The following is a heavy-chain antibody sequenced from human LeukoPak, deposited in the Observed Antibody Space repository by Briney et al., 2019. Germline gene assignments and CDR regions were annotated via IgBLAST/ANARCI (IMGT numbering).Heavy chain of an antibody. CDR1: GNTFAGYY. CDR3: ARGGFLEWFGAFDI. Sequence: ASVKVSCKASGNTFAGYYVHWVRQAPGQGLEWMGWISAYNGNTNYAQKFQGRVTMTRDTSISTAYMELSRLRSDDTAVYYCARGGFLEWFGAFDIWGQGTMVTVSS. D-gene: IGHD3-3*01. V-gene: IGHV1-2*02. CDR2: ISAYNGNT. J-gene: IGHJ3*02.